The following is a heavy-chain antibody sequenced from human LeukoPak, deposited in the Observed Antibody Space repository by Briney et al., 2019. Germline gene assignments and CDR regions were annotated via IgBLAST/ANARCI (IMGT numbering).Heavy chain of an antibody. CDR2: ISGSGGST. Sequence: GGSLRLSCAASGFTFSSYAMSWVRQAPGKGLEWVSAISGSGGSTYYADSVKGRFTISRDNSKNTLYLQMNSLRAEDTAVYYCAKPGSFGVAHYYFDYWGQGTLVTVSS. V-gene: IGHV3-23*01. CDR1: GFTFSSYA. J-gene: IGHJ4*02. CDR3: AKPGSFGVAHYYFDY. D-gene: IGHD3-3*01.